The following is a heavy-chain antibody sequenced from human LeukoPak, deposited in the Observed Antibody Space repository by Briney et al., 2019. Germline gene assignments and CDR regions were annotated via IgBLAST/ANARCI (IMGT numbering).Heavy chain of an antibody. CDR3: ASRGYSYGPPDY. J-gene: IGHJ4*02. CDR1: GFTFSDYY. D-gene: IGHD5-18*01. V-gene: IGHV3-11*06. CDR2: ISSSSSYT. Sequence: GGSLRLSCAASGFTFSDYYMSWIRQAPGKGLEWVSYISSSSSYTNYADSVKGRFTISRDNAKNSLYLQMNSLRAEDTAVYYCASRGYSYGPPDYWGREPWSPSPQ.